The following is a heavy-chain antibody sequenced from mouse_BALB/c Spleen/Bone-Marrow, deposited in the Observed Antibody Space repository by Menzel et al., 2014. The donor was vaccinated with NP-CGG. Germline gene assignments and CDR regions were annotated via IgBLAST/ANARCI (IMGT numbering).Heavy chain of an antibody. CDR3: ARDRGVQGYAMDY. V-gene: IGHV5-4*02. Sequence: EVQGVESGGGLVKPGGSLKLSCAASGFTFXDFYMYWVRQTPEKRLEWVATISYGGSYIYYPDSVKGRLTISRDDAKNNLYLQMSGLKSEDTAMYYCARDRGVQGYAMDYWGQGTSVTVSS. CDR2: ISYGGSYI. D-gene: IGHD2-14*01. J-gene: IGHJ4*01. CDR1: GFTFXDFY.